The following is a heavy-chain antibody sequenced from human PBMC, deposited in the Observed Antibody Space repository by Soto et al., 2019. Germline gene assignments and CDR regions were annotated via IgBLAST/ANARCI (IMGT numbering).Heavy chain of an antibody. D-gene: IGHD2-8*02. CDR1: GGSISSGGYY. V-gene: IGHV4-31*03. Sequence: SETLYLTCTVSGGSISSGGYYWSWIRQHPGKGLEWIGYIYYSGSTYYNPSLKSRVTISVDTSKNQFSLKLSSVTAADTAVYYCAANTGGYYYYYYGMDVWGQGTTVTVSS. CDR3: AANTGGYYYYYYGMDV. J-gene: IGHJ6*02. CDR2: IYYSGST.